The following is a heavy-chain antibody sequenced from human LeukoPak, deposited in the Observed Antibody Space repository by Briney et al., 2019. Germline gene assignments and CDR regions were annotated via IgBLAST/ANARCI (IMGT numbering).Heavy chain of an antibody. V-gene: IGHV3-15*01. CDR1: GFTFKHAW. CDR3: VTEQQWLG. J-gene: IGHJ4*02. D-gene: IGHD6-19*01. Sequence: PGGSLRLSCAASGFTFKHAWASWVRQAPGKGLEWVGRIKSKSDGGATDYAAPVKGRFTISRDDSKNTLSLQMNSLETEDTAVYYCVTEQQWLGWGRGTLVTVPS. CDR2: IKSKSDGGAT.